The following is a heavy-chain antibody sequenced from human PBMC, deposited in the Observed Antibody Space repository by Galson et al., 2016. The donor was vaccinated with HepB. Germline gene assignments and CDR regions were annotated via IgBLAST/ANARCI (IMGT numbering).Heavy chain of an antibody. V-gene: IGHV1-46*01. CDR1: GYTFTGYY. Sequence: SVKVSCKASGYTFTGYYMHWIRQAPGQGLEWMGLINPTGGGTSYAQKFQGRVTVTRDTSTSTAYMELSSLRSEDTAVYYCAKDRSPVGGPLYWYFDLWGRGTLVTVSS. CDR2: INPTGGGT. J-gene: IGHJ2*01. CDR3: AKDRSPVGGPLYWYFDL. D-gene: IGHD6-19*01.